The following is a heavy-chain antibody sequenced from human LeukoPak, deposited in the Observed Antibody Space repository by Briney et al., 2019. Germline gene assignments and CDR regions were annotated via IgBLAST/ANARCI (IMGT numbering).Heavy chain of an antibody. V-gene: IGHV4-59*01. D-gene: IGHD2-2*03. Sequence: SETLSLTCNVSGGSMSTYYWSWIRQPPGKGLEWIGCIYYGGSTNYNPSLKSRVTISVDTSKNQFSLKLSSVTAADTAVYYCARAIGYWFDPWGQGTLVTVSS. CDR3: ARAIGYWFDP. CDR1: GGSMSTYY. J-gene: IGHJ5*02. CDR2: IYYGGST.